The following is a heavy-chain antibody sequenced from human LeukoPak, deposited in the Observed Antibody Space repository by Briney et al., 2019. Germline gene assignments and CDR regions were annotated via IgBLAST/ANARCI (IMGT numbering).Heavy chain of an antibody. CDR1: GGSFSGYY. CDR2: INHSGST. J-gene: IGHJ4*02. V-gene: IGHV4-34*01. CDR3: ARGLRITRSSDY. Sequence: SETLSLTCAVYGGSFSGYYWSWIRQPPGKGLEWIGEINHSGSTNYNPSLKSRVTISVDTSKNQFSLKLSSVTAADTAVYYCARGLRITRSSDYWGQGTLVTVSS. D-gene: IGHD3-10*01.